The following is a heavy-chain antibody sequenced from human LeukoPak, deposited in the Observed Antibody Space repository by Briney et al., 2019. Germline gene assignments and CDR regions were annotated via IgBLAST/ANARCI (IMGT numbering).Heavy chain of an antibody. CDR3: ARDRYFDL. J-gene: IGHJ2*01. CDR1: GGSFSGYY. CDR2: INHSGST. V-gene: IGHV4-34*01. Sequence: SETLSLTCAVYGGSFSGYYWSWIRQPPGKGLEWIGEINHSGSTNYDPSLKSRVTISVDTSKNQFSLKLSSVTAADTAVYYCARDRYFDLWGRGTLVTVSS.